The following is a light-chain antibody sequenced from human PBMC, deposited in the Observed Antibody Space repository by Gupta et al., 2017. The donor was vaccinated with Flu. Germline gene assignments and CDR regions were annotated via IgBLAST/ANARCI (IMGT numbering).Light chain of an antibody. CDR3: LQALQTPS. Sequence: DIVMTQSPLSLPVTPGEPASISCRSSQSLLHSNGYNYLDWYLQKPGQSPQLLIYLGSNRASGVPDRFSGSGSGTDFTLKIMRVEAEDVGVYYCLQALQTPSFGQGTKLEIK. V-gene: IGKV2-28*01. J-gene: IGKJ2*03. CDR1: QSLLHSNGYNY. CDR2: LGS.